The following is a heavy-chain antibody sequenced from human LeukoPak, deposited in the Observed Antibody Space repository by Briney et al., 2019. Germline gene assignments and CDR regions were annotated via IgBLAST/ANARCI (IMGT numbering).Heavy chain of an antibody. D-gene: IGHD1-26*01. Sequence: GRSLRLSCAASGFTFSSYAMHWVRQAPGRGLEWVSVIYSGGDTHYADSVRGRFTISRDNSKNTLYLQVNSLRAGDTAVYYCARHDGSGSYFFDYWGQGTLVTVSS. CDR2: IYSGGDT. CDR1: GFTFSSYA. CDR3: ARHDGSGSYFFDY. J-gene: IGHJ4*02. V-gene: IGHV3-66*04.